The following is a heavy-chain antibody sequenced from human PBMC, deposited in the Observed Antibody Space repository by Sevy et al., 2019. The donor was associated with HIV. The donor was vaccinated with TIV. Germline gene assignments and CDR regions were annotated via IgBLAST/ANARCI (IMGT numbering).Heavy chain of an antibody. D-gene: IGHD1-1*01. CDR1: GFTFDDYT. J-gene: IGHJ4*02. Sequence: GGSLRLSCAASGFTFDDYTMHWVRQAPGKGLEWVSLISWDGDSTYYADSVKGRFTISRDNSKNSLYLQMNSLRTEDTALYYCAKPLTTGTTGVGYWGQGTLVTVSS. CDR2: ISWDGDST. V-gene: IGHV3-43*01. CDR3: AKPLTTGTTGVGY.